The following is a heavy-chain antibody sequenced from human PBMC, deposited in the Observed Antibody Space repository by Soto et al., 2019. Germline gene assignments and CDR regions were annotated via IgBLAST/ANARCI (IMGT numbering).Heavy chain of an antibody. Sequence: PSETLSLTCTVSGGSVSSYNYYWGWIRQPPGKGLEWIGSFYYSGTTYYNPSLKSRVTISVDTSKNQFSLKLSSVTAADTAFYYCARLEGLATISYYFDFWGQGAQVTVSS. CDR3: ARLEGLATISYYFDF. V-gene: IGHV4-39*01. J-gene: IGHJ4*02. CDR2: FYYSGTT. CDR1: GGSVSSYNYY. D-gene: IGHD3-9*01.